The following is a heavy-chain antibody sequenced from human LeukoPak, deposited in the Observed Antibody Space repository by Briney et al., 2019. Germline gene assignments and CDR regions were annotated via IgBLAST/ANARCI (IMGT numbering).Heavy chain of an antibody. CDR1: GYTFTSYD. CDR3: ATPAGGGYDFWSGYYMYYGMDV. CDR2: MNPNSGNT. J-gene: IGHJ6*02. Sequence: ASVKVSCKASGYTFTSYDINWVRQATGQGLEWMGWMNPNSGNTGYAQKFQGRVTMTRNTSISTAYMELSSLRSEDTAVYYCATPAGGGYDFWSGYYMYYGMDVWGQGTTVTVSS. V-gene: IGHV1-8*01. D-gene: IGHD3-3*01.